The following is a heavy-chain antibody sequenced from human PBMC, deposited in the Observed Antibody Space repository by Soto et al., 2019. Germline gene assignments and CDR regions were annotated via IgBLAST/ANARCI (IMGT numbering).Heavy chain of an antibody. D-gene: IGHD3-16*01. CDR1: GFTFSSYA. CDR2: ISYDGSNK. CDR3: AGDRAAAYAGSIWYFDY. J-gene: IGHJ4*02. Sequence: GGSLRLSCAASGFTFSSYAMHWVRQAPGKGLEWVAVISYDGSNKYYADSVKGRFTISRDNSKNTLYLQMNSLRAEDKTVYYCAGDRAAAYAGSIWYFDYWGQGTLVTVSS. V-gene: IGHV3-30-3*01.